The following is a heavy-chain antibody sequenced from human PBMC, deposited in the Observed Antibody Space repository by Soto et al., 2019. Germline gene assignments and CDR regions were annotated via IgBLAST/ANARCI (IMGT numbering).Heavy chain of an antibody. CDR2: ISAYNGNT. V-gene: IGHV1-18*01. CDR1: GYTFTSYG. Sequence: ASVKVSCKASGYTFTSYGMSWVRQAPGQGREWMGWISAYNGNTNYAQKLQGRVTMTTDTSTSTAYMELRSLRSDDTAVYYCARDRYSSSWTSFNWFDPWGQGTLVTVSS. J-gene: IGHJ5*02. D-gene: IGHD6-13*01. CDR3: ARDRYSSSWTSFNWFDP.